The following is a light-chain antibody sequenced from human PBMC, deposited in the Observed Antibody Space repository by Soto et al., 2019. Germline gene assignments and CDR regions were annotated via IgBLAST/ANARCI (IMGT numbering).Light chain of an antibody. J-gene: IGLJ3*02. CDR2: DVT. CDR3: CSYAGSYTLV. V-gene: IGLV2-11*01. CDR1: SSDVGAYNW. Sequence: QSALTQPRSVSGSPGQSVTISCAGTSSDVGAYNWVSWYQQHPGKVPKLIIYDVTRRPSGVPDRFSGSESGNTASLTISGLQADDEADYYCCSYAGSYTLVFGGGTKLTVL.